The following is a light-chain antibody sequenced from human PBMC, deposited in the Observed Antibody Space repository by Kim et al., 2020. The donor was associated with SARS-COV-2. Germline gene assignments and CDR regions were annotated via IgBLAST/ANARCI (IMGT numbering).Light chain of an antibody. V-gene: IGLV2-14*03. J-gene: IGLJ3*02. CDR1: SSDVGGYNF. CDR3: SSYTSSTTLV. Sequence: GQSTTISCTGASSDVGGYNFVSWYQQHPGKAPKLLIYDVSNRPSRISNRFSGSKSGNTASLTISGLQAEDEADYYCSSYTSSTTLVFGGGTQLTVL. CDR2: DVS.